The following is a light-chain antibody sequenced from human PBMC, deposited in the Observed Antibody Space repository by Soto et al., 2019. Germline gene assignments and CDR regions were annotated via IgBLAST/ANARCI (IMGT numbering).Light chain of an antibody. CDR3: HQYGSSPIT. Sequence: EIVLTQSPGTLSLSPGEIATFSCRASQSVSSSYLAWYQHKPGQAPRLLIYGPSSRATGVPDRFRGSGSGTEFTLTISRLEPEDFAVYYCHQYGSSPITFGQRTRLDIK. J-gene: IGKJ5*01. CDR1: QSVSSSY. V-gene: IGKV3-20*01. CDR2: GPS.